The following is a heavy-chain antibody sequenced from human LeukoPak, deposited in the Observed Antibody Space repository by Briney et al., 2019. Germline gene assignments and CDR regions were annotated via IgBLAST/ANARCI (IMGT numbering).Heavy chain of an antibody. CDR2: ISSSSSVI. CDR3: VKEGVVCSSTSCYLVAFDV. D-gene: IGHD2-2*01. J-gene: IGHJ3*01. V-gene: IGHV3-48*01. CDR1: GFTFSSYN. Sequence: GGSLRLSCAASGFTFSSYNMNWVRQAPGKGLEWVPYISSSSSVIYYADSVKGRFTISRDNAKNSLYLQMNSLRAEDTAMYFCVKEGVVCSSTSCYLVAFDVWGQGTMVTVSS.